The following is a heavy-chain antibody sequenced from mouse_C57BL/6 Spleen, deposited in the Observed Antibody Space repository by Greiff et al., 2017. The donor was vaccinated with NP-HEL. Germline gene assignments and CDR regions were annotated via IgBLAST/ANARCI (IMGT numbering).Heavy chain of an antibody. CDR2: IDPSDSET. CDR1: GYTFTSYW. CDR3: ARVGDGNSYFDY. J-gene: IGHJ2*01. Sequence: VQLQQSGAELVRPGSSVKLSCKASGYTFTSYWMHWVKQRPIQGLEWIGNIDPSDSETHYNQKFKDKATLTVDKSSSTAYMQLSSLTSEDSAVYYCARVGDGNSYFDYWGQGTTLTVSS. V-gene: IGHV1-52*01. D-gene: IGHD2-1*01.